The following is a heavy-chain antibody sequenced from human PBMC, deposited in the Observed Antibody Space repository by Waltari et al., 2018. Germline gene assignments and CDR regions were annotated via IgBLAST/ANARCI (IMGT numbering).Heavy chain of an antibody. D-gene: IGHD3-16*01. V-gene: IGHV4-39*07. J-gene: IGHJ6*02. CDR1: GGSISSSRYY. CDR2: IYYSGST. Sequence: QLQLQESAPGLVKPSETLSLTCTVSGGSISSSRYYWGWTRQPPGKGLEWIGSIYYSGSTYYNPSLKSRVTISVDTSKNQFSLKLSSVTAADTAVYYCARVQIMNRVFDLWGQGTTVTVSS. CDR3: ARVQIMNRVFDL.